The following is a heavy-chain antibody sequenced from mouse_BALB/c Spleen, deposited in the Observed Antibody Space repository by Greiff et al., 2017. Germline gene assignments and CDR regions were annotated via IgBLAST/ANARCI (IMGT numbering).Heavy chain of an antibody. J-gene: IGHJ3*01. Sequence: QVQLQQSGPELVKPGASVRISCKASGYTFTSYYIHWVKQRPGQGLEWIGWIYPGNVNTKYNEKFKGKATLTADKSSSTAYMQLSSLTSEDSAVYFCARGGLRTWFAYWGQGTLVTVSA. CDR3: ARGGLRTWFAY. V-gene: IGHV1S56*01. CDR1: GYTFTSYY. CDR2: IYPGNVNT. D-gene: IGHD2-4*01.